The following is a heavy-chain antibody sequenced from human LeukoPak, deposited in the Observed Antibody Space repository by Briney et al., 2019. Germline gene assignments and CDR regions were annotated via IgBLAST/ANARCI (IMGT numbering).Heavy chain of an antibody. CDR3: AKDRWLQGYFDY. D-gene: IGHD5-24*01. CDR2: ISYDGSNK. CDR1: GFTFSSYA. J-gene: IGHJ4*02. Sequence: PGRSLRLSCAASGFTFSSYAMHWVRQAPGKGLEWVAVISYDGSNKYYADSVKGRCTISRDNSKKTVYLQMNSLRTEDTAVYYCAKDRWLQGYFDYWGQGTLVTVSS. V-gene: IGHV3-30*04.